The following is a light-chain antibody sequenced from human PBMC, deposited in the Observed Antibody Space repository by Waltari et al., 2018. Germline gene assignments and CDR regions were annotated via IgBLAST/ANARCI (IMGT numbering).Light chain of an antibody. Sequence: EIVLTQSPVTLSLSTGERATLSCRASQSVSDYLAWVRQKPGQAPRLLIYDVSNRAPGIPARFSGSGSETDFTLTISSLEPDDFEIYYCQQRSGWPPAITFGQGTRLEIK. V-gene: IGKV3-11*01. CDR2: DVS. CDR3: QQRSGWPPAIT. J-gene: IGKJ5*01. CDR1: QSVSDY.